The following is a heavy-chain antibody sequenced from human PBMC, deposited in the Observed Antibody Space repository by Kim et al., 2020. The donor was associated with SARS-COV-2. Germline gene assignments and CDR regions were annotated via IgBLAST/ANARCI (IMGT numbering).Heavy chain of an antibody. CDR2: ISYDGSNK. Sequence: GGSLRLSCAASGFTFSSYAMHWVRQAPGKGLEWVAVISYDGSNKYYADSVKGRFTISRDNSKNTLYLQMNSLRAEDTAVYYCARDPYSSSWYSYFDYWG. D-gene: IGHD6-13*01. J-gene: IGHJ4*01. CDR3: ARDPYSSSWYSYFDY. V-gene: IGHV3-30*04. CDR1: GFTFSSYA.